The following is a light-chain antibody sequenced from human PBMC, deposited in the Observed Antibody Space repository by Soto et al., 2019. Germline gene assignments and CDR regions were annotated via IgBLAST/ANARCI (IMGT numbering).Light chain of an antibody. Sequence: EIILTQSLDTLSLSQGERATLSCRASQTVSSNYLAWCQQRPGQAPRLLIYGASTRAAGIPDRFSGSGSGTDFTLTITILEPEDAAVYFSQQYTGPPTTFGQGTRLEN. J-gene: IGKJ5*01. V-gene: IGKV3-20*01. CDR2: GAS. CDR1: QTVSSNY. CDR3: QQYTGPPTT.